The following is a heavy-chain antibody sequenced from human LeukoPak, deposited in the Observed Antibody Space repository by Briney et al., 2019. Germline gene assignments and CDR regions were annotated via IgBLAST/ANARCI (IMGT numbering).Heavy chain of an antibody. CDR2: ISWNSDTV. J-gene: IGHJ1*01. D-gene: IGHD3-22*01. V-gene: IGHV3-9*01. CDR3: ARTYYYDSSGYYYPRPH. Sequence: PGGSLRLSCGASGFTFDDHAMHWVRQAPGKGLEWVSGISWNSDTVLYADSVKGRFTISRDNAKNSLYLQMNSLRAEDTALYYCARTYYYDSSGYYYPRPHWGQGTLVTVSS. CDR1: GFTFDDHA.